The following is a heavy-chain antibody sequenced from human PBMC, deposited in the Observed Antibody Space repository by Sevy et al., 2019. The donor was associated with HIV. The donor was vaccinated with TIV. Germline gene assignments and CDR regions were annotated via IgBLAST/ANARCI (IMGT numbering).Heavy chain of an antibody. CDR3: ARDGKVVAATRSYYYDGMDV. J-gene: IGHJ6*02. V-gene: IGHV1-2*06. Sequence: ASVKVSCKASGYTFTGYYMHWVRQAPGQGLEWMGRINPNSGGTNYAQKFQGRVTMTRDTSISTAYMELSRLRSDDTAVYYCARDGKVVAATRSYYYDGMDVWGQGTTVTVSS. D-gene: IGHD2-15*01. CDR1: GYTFTGYY. CDR2: INPNSGGT.